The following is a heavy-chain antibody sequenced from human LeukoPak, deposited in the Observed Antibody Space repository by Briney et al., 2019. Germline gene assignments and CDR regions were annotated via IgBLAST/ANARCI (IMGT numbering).Heavy chain of an antibody. V-gene: IGHV1-18*01. CDR3: ARLEYPDYYDSSGYYY. D-gene: IGHD3-22*01. CDR2: ISAYNGNT. J-gene: IGHJ4*02. Sequence: GASVKVSCKASGYTFTSYGISWVRQAPGQGLEWMGWISAYNGNTNYAQKRQGRVTMTTDTSTSTAYMELRSLRSDDTAVYYCARLEYPDYYDSSGYYYWGQGTLVTVSS. CDR1: GYTFTSYG.